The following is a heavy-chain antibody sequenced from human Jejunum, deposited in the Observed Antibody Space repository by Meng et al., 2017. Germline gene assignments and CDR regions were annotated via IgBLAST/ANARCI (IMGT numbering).Heavy chain of an antibody. V-gene: IGHV3-11*01. Sequence: GESLKISCAASGFTFSDSYMSWIRHAPGKGLEWLSSITSSGNTIYNVDSVKGRFTISRDNAKNSVYLQMNNLRAEDTAVYYCARGYRSVDHWGQGTQVTVSS. CDR3: ARGYRSVDH. D-gene: IGHD6-19*01. CDR1: GFTFSDSY. J-gene: IGHJ4*01. CDR2: ITSSGNTI.